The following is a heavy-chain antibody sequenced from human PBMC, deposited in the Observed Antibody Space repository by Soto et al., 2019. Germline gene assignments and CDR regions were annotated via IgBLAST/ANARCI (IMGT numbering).Heavy chain of an antibody. CDR1: GFNFGNFG. J-gene: IGHJ4*02. CDR2: ISNDENIK. D-gene: IGHD5-12*01. V-gene: IGHV3-33*01. CDR3: ARGLRGVLDY. Sequence: CLRLSCVASGFNFGNFGMHWVRQAPGKGLEWLTVISNDENIKQDSVRGRFAIARDNSKNTLYLHLTSLRAEDTAIYYCARGLRGVLDYWGQGTLVTVSS.